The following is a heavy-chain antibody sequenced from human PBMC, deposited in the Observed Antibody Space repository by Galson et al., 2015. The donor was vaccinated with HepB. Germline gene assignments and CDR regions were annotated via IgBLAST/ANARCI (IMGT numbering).Heavy chain of an antibody. Sequence: SVKVSCKASGYTFTSYGISWVRQAPGQGLEWMGWISAYNGNTNYAQKLQGRVTMTTDTSTSTAYMELRSLRSDDTAVYYCARAYRGTAAGTAFDYWGQGTLVTVSS. CDR3: ARAYRGTAAGTAFDY. CDR1: GYTFTSYG. D-gene: IGHD6-13*01. J-gene: IGHJ4*02. V-gene: IGHV1-18*04. CDR2: ISAYNGNT.